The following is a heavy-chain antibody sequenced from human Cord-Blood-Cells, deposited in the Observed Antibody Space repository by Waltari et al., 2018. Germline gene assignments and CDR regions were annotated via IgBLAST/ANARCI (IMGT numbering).Heavy chain of an antibody. J-gene: IGHJ3*02. V-gene: IGHV3-53*04. CDR2: IYSGGST. D-gene: IGHD6-13*01. CDR1: GFPVSRNY. CDR3: ARDSKRIAAAGTDAFDI. Sequence: EVQLVASGGGVVQPGGSLRLSRAASGFPVSRNYMSWLRRAPGKGLEWVSVIYSGGSTYYADSVKGRFTISRHNSKNTLYLQMNSLRAEDTAVYYCARDSKRIAAAGTDAFDIWGQGTMVTVSS.